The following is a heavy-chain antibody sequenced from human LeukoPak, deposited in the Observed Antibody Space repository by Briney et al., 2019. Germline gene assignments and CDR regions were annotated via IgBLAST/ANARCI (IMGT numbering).Heavy chain of an antibody. CDR2: IYTSGST. CDR1: GGSISNYY. J-gene: IGHJ3*02. CDR3: ARGHNWDDVFDI. D-gene: IGHD1-20*01. Sequence: SETLSLTCTVSGGSISNYYWNWIRQPPRKGLEWIGRIYTSGSTNSNPSFKSRVIISLDTSKNQFSLKLTSVTAADTAVYYCARGHNWDDVFDIWGQGTIVTVSS. V-gene: IGHV4-4*07.